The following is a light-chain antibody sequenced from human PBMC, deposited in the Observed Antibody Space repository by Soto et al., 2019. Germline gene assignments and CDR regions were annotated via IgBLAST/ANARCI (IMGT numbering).Light chain of an antibody. J-gene: IGLJ2*01. CDR2: DVS. V-gene: IGLV2-14*01. CDR1: SSDVGGYNY. Sequence: QSALTQPASVSGSPGQSITISCTGTSSDVGGYNYVSWYQQHPGKAPKLMIYDVSSRPSVLSNRFSGSKSGNTASLTISGLQAEDEADYYCSSYSSNSAVLFGGGTKLTVL. CDR3: SSYSSNSAVL.